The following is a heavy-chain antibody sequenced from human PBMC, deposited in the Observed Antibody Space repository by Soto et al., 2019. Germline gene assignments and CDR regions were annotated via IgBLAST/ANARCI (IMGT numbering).Heavy chain of an antibody. D-gene: IGHD3-10*01. J-gene: IGHJ4*02. Sequence: GGSLRLSCAASGFTFSSYAMSWVRQAPGKGLEWVSAISGSGGSTYYADSVKGRFTISRDNSKNTLYLQMNSLRAEDTAVYYCAKGNYGSGSPSYVDYWGQGTLVTVSS. CDR1: GFTFSSYA. CDR2: ISGSGGST. CDR3: AKGNYGSGSPSYVDY. V-gene: IGHV3-23*01.